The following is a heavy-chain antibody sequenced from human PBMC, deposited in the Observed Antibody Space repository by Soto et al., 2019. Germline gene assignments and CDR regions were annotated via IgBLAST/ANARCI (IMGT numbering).Heavy chain of an antibody. Sequence: GGSLRLSCAASGLTFSRYDMHWVRQPTGKGLEWVSSIAAGGDTYYAGTVKGRFTISRENAKNSLYLQMNSLRAGDTAVYYCARGLPGGLDVWGRGTTVT. J-gene: IGHJ6*02. CDR2: IAAGGDT. CDR1: GLTFSRYD. CDR3: ARGLPGGLDV. V-gene: IGHV3-13*01. D-gene: IGHD2-15*01.